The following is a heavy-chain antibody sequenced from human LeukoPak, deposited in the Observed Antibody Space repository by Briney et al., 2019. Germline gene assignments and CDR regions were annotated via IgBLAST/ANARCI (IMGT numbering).Heavy chain of an antibody. D-gene: IGHD1-26*01. J-gene: IGHJ6*02. CDR3: ARRWAYGMDV. CDR1: GGSISSYY. Sequence: SETLSLTCTVAGGSISSYYWSWIRQPPGKGLEWIGYIYYSGSTNYNPSLKSRVTIAVDTSKNQFSLKLNSVTAADTAVYFCARRWAYGMDVWGQGTTVTVSS. CDR2: IYYSGST. V-gene: IGHV4-59*08.